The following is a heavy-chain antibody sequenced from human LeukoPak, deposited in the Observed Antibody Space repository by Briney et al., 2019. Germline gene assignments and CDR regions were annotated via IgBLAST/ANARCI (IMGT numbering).Heavy chain of an antibody. CDR1: GYTFTNYD. J-gene: IGHJ5*02. V-gene: IGHV1-8*01. Sequence: ASVKVSCKASGYTFTNYDINWVRLATGQGLEWMGWMNPNSGNTGYAQKFQGRVTMTRNTSVSTAYMDLSSLRSEDTAVYYCARGSSGDYSVSGSAWFDPWGQGTPVTVSS. D-gene: IGHD3-10*01. CDR2: MNPNSGNT. CDR3: ARGSSGDYSVSGSAWFDP.